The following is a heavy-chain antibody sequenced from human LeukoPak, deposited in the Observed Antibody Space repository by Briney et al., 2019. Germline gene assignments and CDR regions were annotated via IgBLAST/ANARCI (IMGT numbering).Heavy chain of an antibody. CDR1: GFTFSRYR. CDR3: AREGDGFDI. J-gene: IGHJ3*02. CDR2: IKQDVGDE. Sequence: PGGSLRLSCAGSGFTFSRYRISWVRQAPGKGLEWVASIKQDVGDEYYGDSVKGRFIISRDNGKNSLFLQMNSLRAEDTVVYYCAREGDGFDIWGQGTMVTVYS. V-gene: IGHV3-7*01.